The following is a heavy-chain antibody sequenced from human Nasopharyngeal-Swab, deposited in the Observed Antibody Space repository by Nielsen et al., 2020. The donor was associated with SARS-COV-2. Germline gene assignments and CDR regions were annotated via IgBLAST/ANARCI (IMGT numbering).Heavy chain of an antibody. J-gene: IGHJ3*02. CDR2: MNPNSGNT. CDR3: ARGVAGNVVVPAATDGGGGDDAFDI. D-gene: IGHD2-2*01. Sequence: WVRQAPGQGPEWMGWMNPNSGNTGYAQKFQGRVTMTSNTSISTAYMELSSLRSEDTAGYYSARGVAGNVVVPAATDGGGGDDAFDIWGQGTMVTVSS. V-gene: IGHV1-8*01.